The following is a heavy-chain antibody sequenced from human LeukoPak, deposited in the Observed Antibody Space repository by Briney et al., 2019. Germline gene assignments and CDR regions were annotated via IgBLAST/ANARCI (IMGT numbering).Heavy chain of an antibody. CDR3: AKDLQDAFGI. J-gene: IGHJ3*02. Sequence: GGSLRLSCAASGFTFSSYGIHWVRQAPGKGLEWVAFIRYDGSNKYYADYVKGRFTISRDNSKNTLYLQMNSLRAEDTAVYYCAKDLQDAFGIWGQGTMVTVSS. V-gene: IGHV3-30*02. CDR2: IRYDGSNK. CDR1: GFTFSSYG.